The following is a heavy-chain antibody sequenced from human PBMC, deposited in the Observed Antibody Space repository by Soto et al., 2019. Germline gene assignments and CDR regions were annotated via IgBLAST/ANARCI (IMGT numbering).Heavy chain of an antibody. CDR3: ARDTRHSGYDL. D-gene: IGHD5-12*01. J-gene: IGHJ4*02. V-gene: IGHV3-30-3*01. CDR1: GFTFSSYA. Sequence: QVQLVESGGGVVQPGRSLSLSCAASGFTFSSYAMHWVRQAPGKGLEWVAVISYDGSNKYYADSVKGRFTISRDNSKNTLYLQMNSLRAEDTAVYYCARDTRHSGYDLWGQGTLVTVSS. CDR2: ISYDGSNK.